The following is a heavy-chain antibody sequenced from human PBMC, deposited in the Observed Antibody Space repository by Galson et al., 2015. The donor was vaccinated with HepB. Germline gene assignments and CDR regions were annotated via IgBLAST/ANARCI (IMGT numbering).Heavy chain of an antibody. V-gene: IGHV1-69*13. CDR2: IIPIYKTP. J-gene: IGHJ5*01. CDR1: GDTFSSYS. Sequence: SVKVSCKASGDTFSSYSFTWVRQAPGQGLEWMGGIIPIYKTPNYAQRFQGRLTITADEYMRTAYMELSSLTSEDTAVYYCARGLYYYDNSGRNWFDSWGQGTQVTVSS. CDR3: ARGLYYYDNSGRNWFDS. D-gene: IGHD3-22*01.